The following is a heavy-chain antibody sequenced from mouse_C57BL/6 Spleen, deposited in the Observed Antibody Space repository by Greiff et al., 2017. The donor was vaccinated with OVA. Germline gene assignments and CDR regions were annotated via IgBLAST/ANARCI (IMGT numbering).Heavy chain of an antibody. CDR1: GYTFTSYW. D-gene: IGHD2-4*01. Sequence: VKLQQPGTELVKPGASVKLSCKASGYTFTSYWMHWVKQRPGQGLEWIGNINPSNGGTNYNEKFKSKATLTVDKSSSTAYMQLSSLTSEDSAVYYCATYDYDGGYAMDYWGQGTSVTVSS. CDR2: INPSNGGT. CDR3: ATYDYDGGYAMDY. V-gene: IGHV1-53*01. J-gene: IGHJ4*01.